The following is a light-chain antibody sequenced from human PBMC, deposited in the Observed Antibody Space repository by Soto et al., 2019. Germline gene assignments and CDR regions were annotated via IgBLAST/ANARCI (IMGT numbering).Light chain of an antibody. CDR3: QQYRNWRPLS. CDR1: QSVGSA. Sequence: EIVMTQSPATLSVSPGETATLSCRASQSVGSAVAWYQHKPGQAPRLLIVAASIRAPGVPGRFSGGGSGTEFSFTMSSLQSEDLAVYYCQQYRNWRPLSFGGGTTVEIK. J-gene: IGKJ4*01. CDR2: AAS. V-gene: IGKV3-15*01.